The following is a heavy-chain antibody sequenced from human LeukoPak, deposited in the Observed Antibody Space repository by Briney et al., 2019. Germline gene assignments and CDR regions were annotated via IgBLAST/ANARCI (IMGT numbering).Heavy chain of an antibody. V-gene: IGHV1-18*01. CDR2: ISAYNGNT. Sequence: ASVKVSCKATGYTFTSYGFSWVRQPPAQGLEWMGWISAYNGNTNYAPKLQGRVTMTTDTSTSTAYMEVRSLRSDDTAVYYCARGRQCGYWGQGTLVTVSS. J-gene: IGHJ4*02. CDR1: GYTFTSYG. CDR3: ARGRQCGY. D-gene: IGHD2-21*01.